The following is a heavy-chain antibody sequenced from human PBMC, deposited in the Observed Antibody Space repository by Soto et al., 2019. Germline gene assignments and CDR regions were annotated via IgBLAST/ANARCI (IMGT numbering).Heavy chain of an antibody. D-gene: IGHD3-10*01. CDR3: ARTEGRTMVRGVNGSNTPYYYYYGMDV. Sequence: PSETLSLTCTVSGGSISSGDYYWSWIRQPPGKGLEWIGYIYYSGSTYYNPSLKSRVTISVDTSKNQFSLKLSSVTAADTAVYYCARTEGRTMVRGVNGSNTPYYYYYGMDVWGQGTTVTVSS. V-gene: IGHV4-30-4*01. J-gene: IGHJ6*02. CDR1: GGSISSGDYY. CDR2: IYYSGST.